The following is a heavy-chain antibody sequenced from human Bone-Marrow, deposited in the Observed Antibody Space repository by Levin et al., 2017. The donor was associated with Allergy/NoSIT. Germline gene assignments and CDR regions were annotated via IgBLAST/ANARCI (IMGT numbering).Heavy chain of an antibody. CDR2: IRANGIDT. Sequence: GESLKISCAASGFTFSNYDMSWVRQAPVKGLEWVSSIRANGIDTFYADSVKGRFTISRDNSKNTLFLQMNNLGAEDTAVYYCARGLRAIDYWGQGTLVTVSS. CDR1: GFTFSNYD. D-gene: IGHD4-17*01. CDR3: ARGLRAIDY. J-gene: IGHJ4*02. V-gene: IGHV3-23*01.